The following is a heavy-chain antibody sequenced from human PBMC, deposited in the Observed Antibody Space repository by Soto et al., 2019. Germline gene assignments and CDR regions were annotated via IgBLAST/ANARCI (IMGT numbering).Heavy chain of an antibody. Sequence: QVQLVESGGGVVQPGRSLRLSCAASGFTFSSYGMHWVRQAPGKGLEWVAVIWYDGSNKYYADSVKGRSTISRDNSKNTLYLQMNSRRAEDTAVYYCARGGSNDWFLPFDYWGQGTLVNVSS. CDR1: GFTFSSYG. CDR3: ARGGSNDWFLPFDY. D-gene: IGHD3-9*01. V-gene: IGHV3-33*01. J-gene: IGHJ4*02. CDR2: IWYDGSNK.